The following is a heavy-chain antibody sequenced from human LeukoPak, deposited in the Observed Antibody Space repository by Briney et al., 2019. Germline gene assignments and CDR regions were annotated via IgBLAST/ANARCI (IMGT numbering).Heavy chain of an antibody. V-gene: IGHV5-51*01. Sequence: GESLKISCQASGYSFTNYWIAWLRHMPGKGLEWMGTIETVDSHTTYSPSFQGQVTTSVDKSIRTAYFQWSSLKASDSAIYYCARGSSTWYFDYWGQGTLVTVSS. CDR3: ARGSSTWYFDY. CDR2: IETVDSHT. J-gene: IGHJ4*02. D-gene: IGHD6-13*01. CDR1: GYSFTNYW.